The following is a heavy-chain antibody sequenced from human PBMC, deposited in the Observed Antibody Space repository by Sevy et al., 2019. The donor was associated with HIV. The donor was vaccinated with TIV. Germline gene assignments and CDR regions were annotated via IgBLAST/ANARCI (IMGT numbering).Heavy chain of an antibody. CDR2: ISGTGDYT. CDR3: AKKMGGGSGMAFLVDY. CDR1: GFTFSSFA. J-gene: IGHJ4*02. V-gene: IGHV3-23*01. Sequence: GGSLRLSCAASGFTFSSFAMGGVRQAPRKGLDWISVISGTGDYTYYADSVKGRFTISRDNSKNTLFLQMNSLRAEDTAIFYCAKKMGGGSGMAFLVDYWGQGTLVTVSS. D-gene: IGHD5-18*01.